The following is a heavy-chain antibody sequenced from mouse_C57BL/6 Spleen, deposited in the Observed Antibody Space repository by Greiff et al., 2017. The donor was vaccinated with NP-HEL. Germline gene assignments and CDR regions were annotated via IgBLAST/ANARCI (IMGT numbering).Heavy chain of an antibody. CDR2: ISDGGSYT. V-gene: IGHV5-4*01. J-gene: IGHJ1*03. CDR3: ARDWDYYGSSWYFDV. D-gene: IGHD1-1*01. Sequence: DVKLVESGGGLVKPGGSLKLSCAASGFTFSSYAMSWVRQTPEKRLEWVATISDGGSYTYYPDNVKGRFTISRDNAKNNLYLQMSHLKSEDTAMYYCARDWDYYGSSWYFDVWGTGTTVTVSS. CDR1: GFTFSSYA.